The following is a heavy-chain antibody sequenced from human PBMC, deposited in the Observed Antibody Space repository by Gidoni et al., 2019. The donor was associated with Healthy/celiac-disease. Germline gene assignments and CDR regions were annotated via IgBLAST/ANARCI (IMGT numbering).Heavy chain of an antibody. CDR1: GGTFSSYA. Sequence: QVQLVQSGAEVKKTGSSVKVSCKASGGTFSSYAISWVRQAPGQGLEWMGGIIPIFGTANNAQKFQGRVTITADKTTSTAYMELSSLRSEDTAVYYCAGLLDIAAQTPYYYGMDVWGQGTTVTVSS. J-gene: IGHJ6*02. V-gene: IGHV1-69*06. CDR3: AGLLDIAAQTPYYYGMDV. D-gene: IGHD6-6*01. CDR2: IIPIFGTA.